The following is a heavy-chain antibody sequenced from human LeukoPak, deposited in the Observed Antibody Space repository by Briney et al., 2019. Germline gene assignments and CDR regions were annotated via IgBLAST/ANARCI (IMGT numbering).Heavy chain of an antibody. D-gene: IGHD1-20*01. V-gene: IGHV1-2*02. J-gene: IGHJ5*02. CDR1: GYTFTDYY. Sequence: ASVKVSCKASGYTFTDYYIHWLRQAPGQGLEWMGLIHPNSGATNYAQKLQGRVTVTRDTSVSTAYMELSRLTSDDTAVYYCARRSYNWNDIPWFDPWGQGTLVTVSS. CDR2: IHPNSGAT. CDR3: ARRSYNWNDIPWFDP.